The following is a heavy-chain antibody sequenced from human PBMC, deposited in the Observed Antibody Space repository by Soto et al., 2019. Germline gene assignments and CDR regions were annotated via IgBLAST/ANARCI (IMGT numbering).Heavy chain of an antibody. Sequence: QVQLVQSGAEVKKPGASVKVSCKASGYTFTSYGISWVRQAPGQGLEWMGWISAYNGNTNYAQKLQGRVTMTTDTSTSTVYMELRSLRSDDTAVYYCASNYYGSGNTDNWFDPWGQGTLVTVSS. J-gene: IGHJ5*02. CDR2: ISAYNGNT. CDR3: ASNYYGSGNTDNWFDP. CDR1: GYTFTSYG. V-gene: IGHV1-18*01. D-gene: IGHD3-10*01.